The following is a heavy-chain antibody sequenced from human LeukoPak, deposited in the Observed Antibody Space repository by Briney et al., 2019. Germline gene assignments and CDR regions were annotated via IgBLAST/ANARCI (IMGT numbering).Heavy chain of an antibody. V-gene: IGHV1-46*01. J-gene: IGHJ3*02. D-gene: IGHD3-22*01. CDR3: ARVKSYYYDTSDKDAFDI. CDR1: GYTFTGYY. Sequence: GASVKVSCKASGYTFTGYYMHWVRQAPGQGLQWMGIINPSGGRTGYAQKFQGRVTMTRDMSTSTVYMELSSLRSEDTAVYYCARVKSYYYDTSDKDAFDIWGQGTMVTVSS. CDR2: INPSGGRT.